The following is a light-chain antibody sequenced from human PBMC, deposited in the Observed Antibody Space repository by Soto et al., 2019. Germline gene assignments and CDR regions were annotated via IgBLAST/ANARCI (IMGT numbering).Light chain of an antibody. CDR1: QDITSA. Sequence: AIPLTPSPSSLSASVGDRVTITCRASQDITSALAWYQQKPGKAPNLLIYAASSLKSGVPSRFSGSGSGTDFTLTISSLQPEDFATYYCQQFNSYVITFGQGTRLETK. J-gene: IGKJ5*01. CDR2: AAS. CDR3: QQFNSYVIT. V-gene: IGKV1-13*02.